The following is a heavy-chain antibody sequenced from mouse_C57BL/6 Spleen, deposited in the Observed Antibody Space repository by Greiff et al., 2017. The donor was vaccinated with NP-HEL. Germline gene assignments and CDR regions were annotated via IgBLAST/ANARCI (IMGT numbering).Heavy chain of an antibody. CDR1: GYTFTSYW. V-gene: IGHV1-55*01. Sequence: QVHVKQPGAELVKPGASVKMSCKASGYTFTSYWITWVKQRPGQGLEWIGDIYPGSGSTNYNEKFKSKATLTVDTSSSTAYMQLSSLTSEDSAVYYCARGAYYSKGYAMDYWGQGTSVTVSS. D-gene: IGHD2-5*01. J-gene: IGHJ4*01. CDR2: IYPGSGST. CDR3: ARGAYYSKGYAMDY.